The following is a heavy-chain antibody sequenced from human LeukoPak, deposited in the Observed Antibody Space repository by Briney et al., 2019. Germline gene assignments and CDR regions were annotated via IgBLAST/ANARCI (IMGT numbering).Heavy chain of an antibody. CDR2: INHSGST. CDR3: ASSGYSYGYIDY. D-gene: IGHD5-18*01. V-gene: IGHV4-34*01. Sequence: SETPSLTCAVYGGSFSGYYWSWIRQPPGKGLEWIGEINHSGSTNYNPPLKSRVTISVDTSKNQFSLKLSSVTAADTAVYYCASSGYSYGYIDYWGQGTLVTVSS. J-gene: IGHJ4*02. CDR1: GGSFSGYY.